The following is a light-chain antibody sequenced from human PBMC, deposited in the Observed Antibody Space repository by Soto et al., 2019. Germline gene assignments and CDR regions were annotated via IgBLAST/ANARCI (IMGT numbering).Light chain of an antibody. J-gene: IGKJ1*01. V-gene: IGKV1-5*03. Sequence: DIQMTQSPSTLSGSAGDRVTITCRASQTISSWLAWYQQKPGKAPKLLIYKASTLKSGVPSRFSGSGSGTEFTLTISRLEPEDFAVYYCQQYGSSSITFGQGTKVDIK. CDR3: QQYGSSSIT. CDR2: KAS. CDR1: QTISSW.